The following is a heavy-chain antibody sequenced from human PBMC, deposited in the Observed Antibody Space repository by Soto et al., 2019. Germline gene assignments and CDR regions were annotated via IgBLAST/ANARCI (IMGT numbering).Heavy chain of an antibody. Sequence: ASVKGCRKGSGFTFSSFCISWVRQGPGQGLEWMGWISAYNGNTNYAQKLQGRVTMTTDTSTSTAYMELRSLRSDDTAVYYCARTYCTNGVCSPDNWFDPWGQGTLVTVSS. CDR1: GFTFSSFC. J-gene: IGHJ5*02. D-gene: IGHD2-8*01. V-gene: IGHV1-18*01. CDR3: ARTYCTNGVCSPDNWFDP. CDR2: ISAYNGNT.